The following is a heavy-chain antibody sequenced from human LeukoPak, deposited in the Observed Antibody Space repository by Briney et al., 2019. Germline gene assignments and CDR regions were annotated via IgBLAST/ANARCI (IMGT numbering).Heavy chain of an antibody. J-gene: IGHJ4*02. Sequence: ASVKVSCKASGGTFSSYAISWVRQAPGQGLEWMGGIIPIFGTANYAQKFQGRVTITADESTSTAYMELSSLRSEDTAVYYCARVSGDDYVWGSYQVPMYYFDYWGQGTLVTVSS. D-gene: IGHD3-16*02. CDR2: IIPIFGTA. V-gene: IGHV1-69*13. CDR1: GGTFSSYA. CDR3: ARVSGDDYVWGSYQVPMYYFDY.